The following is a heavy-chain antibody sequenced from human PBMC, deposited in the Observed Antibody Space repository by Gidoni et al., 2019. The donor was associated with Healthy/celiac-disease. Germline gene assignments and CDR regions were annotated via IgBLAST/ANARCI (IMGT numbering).Heavy chain of an antibody. CDR1: GCTFSSYR. Sequence: EVQLVESGGGLVQPGGSLRLSCAASGCTFSSYRSNWGRQSPGKGLECVSSNSSSSSTLDYADSVTGRFTISRDNAKNSLYLQMNRLGDEDTAVYYCARDDGIAVAGNPYWGQGTLVTVSS. J-gene: IGHJ4*02. CDR2: NSSSSSTL. D-gene: IGHD6-19*01. V-gene: IGHV3-48*02. CDR3: ARDDGIAVAGNPY.